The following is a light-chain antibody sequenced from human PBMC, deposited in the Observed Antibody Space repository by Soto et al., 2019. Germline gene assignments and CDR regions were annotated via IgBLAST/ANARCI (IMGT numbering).Light chain of an antibody. CDR2: DAS. CDR3: QQRGKWPLT. J-gene: IGKJ4*01. Sequence: EIVLTQSPATLSLSPGERATLSCRASQSVTIYLAWYQQKPGQAPRLLIYDASNRATGIPARFSGSGSGTDFTLTISSLEPEDFAVYYCQQRGKWPLTFGGGTKVEIK. V-gene: IGKV3-11*01. CDR1: QSVTIY.